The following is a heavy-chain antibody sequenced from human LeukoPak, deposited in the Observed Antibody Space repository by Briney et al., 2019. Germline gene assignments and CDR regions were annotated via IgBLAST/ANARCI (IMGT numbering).Heavy chain of an antibody. D-gene: IGHD6-13*01. CDR3: PRVGYSSSWIDY. CDR1: GGSFSGYY. Sequence: SETLSLTCAVYGGSFSGYYWSWIRQPPGKGLEWIGEINHSGSTNYNPSLKSRVTISVDTSKNQFSLKLSSVTAADTAVYYCPRVGYSSSWIDYWGQGTLVTVSS. J-gene: IGHJ4*02. V-gene: IGHV4-34*01. CDR2: INHSGST.